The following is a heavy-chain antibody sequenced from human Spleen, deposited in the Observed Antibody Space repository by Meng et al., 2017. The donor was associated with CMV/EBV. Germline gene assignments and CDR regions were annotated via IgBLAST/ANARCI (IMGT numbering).Heavy chain of an antibody. Sequence: ASVKVSCTVSGYTLTELSRHWVRQAPGKGLEWMGGFDPEDGETIYAQKFQGRVTMTEDTSTDTAYMELSSLRPEDTAVYYCARDAISYDFWSQTAYGMDVWGQGTTVTVSS. D-gene: IGHD3-3*01. CDR3: ARDAISYDFWSQTAYGMDV. CDR2: FDPEDGET. J-gene: IGHJ6*02. V-gene: IGHV1-24*01. CDR1: GYTLTELS.